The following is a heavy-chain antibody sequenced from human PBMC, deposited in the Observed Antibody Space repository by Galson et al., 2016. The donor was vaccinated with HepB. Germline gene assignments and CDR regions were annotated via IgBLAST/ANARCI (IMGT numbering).Heavy chain of an antibody. J-gene: IGHJ4*02. CDR3: ARQDSTWYGFPDN. V-gene: IGHV5-51*01. Sequence: QSGAEVKKPGESLTISCKGSGYSFTTYWIGWVRQMPGKGLEWMGIIHPGDSNTRYSPSFQGQVTFSADKSVSTAYLQWSSLRASDTAMYYCARQDSTWYGFPDNWGQGTLVTVSS. CDR1: GYSFTTYW. CDR2: IHPGDSNT. D-gene: IGHD3-10*01.